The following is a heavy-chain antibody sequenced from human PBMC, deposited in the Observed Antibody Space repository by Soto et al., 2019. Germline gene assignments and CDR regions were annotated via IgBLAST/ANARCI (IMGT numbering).Heavy chain of an antibody. CDR2: VNPYGIDT. CDR1: GFTFSSYW. V-gene: IGHV3-74*01. D-gene: IGHD6-13*01. J-gene: IGHJ4*02. CDR3: ARVAVGSYYFDY. Sequence: EVQLVESGGGLVQPGGSLRLSCAASGFTFSSYWMHWVRQAPGQGLVWVSRVNPYGIDTSYADSVKGRFTISRDNAKNTLYLHMNSLRAEDTAVYYCARVAVGSYYFDYWGQGTLLTVSS.